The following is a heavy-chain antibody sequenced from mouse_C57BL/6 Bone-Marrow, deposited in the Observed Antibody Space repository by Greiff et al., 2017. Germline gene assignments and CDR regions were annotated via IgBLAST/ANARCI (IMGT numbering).Heavy chain of an antibody. CDR1: GYTFTSYG. CDR2: VYPRSGNT. CDR3: ARDYYYGRGYWYFDV. D-gene: IGHD1-1*01. V-gene: IGHV1-81*01. J-gene: IGHJ1*03. Sequence: QVQLQQSGAELARPGASVKLSCKASGYTFTSYGISWVKQRTGQGLEWIGEVYPRSGNTYYNEKFKGKATSTADKSSSTAYMQLRSLTSEDSAVYYYARDYYYGRGYWYFDVWGTGTTVTVPS.